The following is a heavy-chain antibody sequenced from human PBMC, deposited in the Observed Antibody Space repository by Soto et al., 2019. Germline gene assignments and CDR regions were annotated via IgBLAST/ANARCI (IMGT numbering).Heavy chain of an antibody. D-gene: IGHD6-13*01. CDR2: ISFDGSNK. V-gene: IGHV3-30-3*01. CDR3: ARGPSSSTYNWFDP. J-gene: IGHJ5*02. Sequence: GGSLRLSCAASGFAFRTYATHLVRRAPGKGLEWVAVISFDGSNKYYAESVKGRFTISRDNSKDNSKDTLYLQMNSLRAEDTAVYYCARGPSSSTYNWFDPWGQGTLVTVSS. CDR1: GFAFRTYA.